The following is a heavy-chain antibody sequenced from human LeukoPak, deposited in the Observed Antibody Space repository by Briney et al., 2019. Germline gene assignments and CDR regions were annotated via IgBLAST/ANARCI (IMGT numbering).Heavy chain of an antibody. V-gene: IGHV6-1*01. Sequence: SQTLSLTCAISGDSVSSSGAVWNWIRQSPSRGLEWLGRTYYRSKWYNEYAVSVKSRITINPDTSKNQFSLQRNSVTPEDTAVYYCARDIGYSRDYWGQGTLVTVSS. D-gene: IGHD5-12*01. CDR1: GDSVSSSGAV. CDR2: TYYRSKWYN. J-gene: IGHJ4*02. CDR3: ARDIGYSRDY.